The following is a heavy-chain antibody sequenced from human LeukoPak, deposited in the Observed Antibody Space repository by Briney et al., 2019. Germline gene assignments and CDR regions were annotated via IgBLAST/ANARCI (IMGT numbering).Heavy chain of an antibody. CDR1: GYSFTRYW. V-gene: IGHV5-51*01. CDR3: AXQXXWXXXXXDY. Sequence: GESLKISCKGSGYSFTRYWIGWVRQMPGKGLEWMGIIYPGDSDTRYSPSFQGQVTISADKSISTAYLQWSSLKASDTAMFYCAXQXXWXXXXXDYXXXGTLVTVS. CDR2: IYPGDSDT. J-gene: IGHJ4*01.